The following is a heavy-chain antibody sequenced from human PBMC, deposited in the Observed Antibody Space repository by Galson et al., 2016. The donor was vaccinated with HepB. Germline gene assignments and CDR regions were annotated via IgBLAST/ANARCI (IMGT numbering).Heavy chain of an antibody. CDR1: GFTFSIYA. V-gene: IGHV3-30-3*01. D-gene: IGHD6-19*01. CDR3: ARDSEQWLGSFDY. CDR2: ISYDGSNN. J-gene: IGHJ4*02. Sequence: SLRLSCAASGFTFSIYAMHWVRQAPGKGLEWVAVISYDGSNNYYADSVKGRFTISRDYSKNTPYLQMNSLRAEDTAVYYCARDSEQWLGSFDYWGQGTLVTVSS.